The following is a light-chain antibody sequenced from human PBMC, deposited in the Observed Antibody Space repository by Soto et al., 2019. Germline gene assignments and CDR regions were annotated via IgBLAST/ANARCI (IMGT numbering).Light chain of an antibody. J-gene: IGKJ1*01. CDR2: KAS. V-gene: IGKV1-5*03. CDR1: QSISSW. Sequence: DIQSTKSPSTLSASVGDRVTITCRASQSISSWSAWYQQKPETATKLLIYKASSLEGGVPSRFSGSGSGTEFTLTISSMQPDDFATYYCQQYNSYWTFGQGTKVDI. CDR3: QQYNSYWT.